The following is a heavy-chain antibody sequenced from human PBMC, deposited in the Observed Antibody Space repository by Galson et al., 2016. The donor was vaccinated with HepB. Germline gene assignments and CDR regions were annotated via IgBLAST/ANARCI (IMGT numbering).Heavy chain of an antibody. J-gene: IGHJ5*02. D-gene: IGHD3-3*01. CDR2: ISYDGSNI. CDR3: AKLPPPTEMES. CDR1: GSTFSRYS. V-gene: IGHV3-30*18. Sequence: SLRLSCAASGSTFSRYSMHWVRQAPGKGLEWVAVISYDGSNIRYADSVKGRFTISRDNSKNTLYLQMSSLRVEDTAVYYCAKLPPPTEMESWGQGTLVTVSS.